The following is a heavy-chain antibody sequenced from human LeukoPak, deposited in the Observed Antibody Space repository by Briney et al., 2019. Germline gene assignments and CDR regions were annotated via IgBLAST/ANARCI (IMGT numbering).Heavy chain of an antibody. D-gene: IGHD3-22*01. CDR2: ISSSSDTH. CDR1: GFTFSREA. V-gene: IGHV3-23*01. CDR3: ANELGTMIDAY. J-gene: IGHJ4*02. Sequence: GGSLRLSCAASGFTFSREAMSWVRQAPGKGLEWVSAISSSSDTHLYADSVKGRFTISRDNSKNTVYLQMNSLRAEDTAVYYCANELGTMIDAYWGQGTLVTVSS.